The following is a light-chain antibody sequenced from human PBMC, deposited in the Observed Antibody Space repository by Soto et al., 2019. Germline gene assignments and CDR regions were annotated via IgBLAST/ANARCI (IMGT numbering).Light chain of an antibody. CDR1: QTVSSN. Sequence: EIVMTQSPATLSVSPGERATLSCRASQTVSSNLAWYQHKPGQAPRLLLYGSSTRATGVPSRFSGSGSGTEFTLTISSLQPDDFATYYCQQYSRYSAFGQGTKVEIK. V-gene: IGKV3-15*01. CDR3: QQYSRYSA. CDR2: GSS. J-gene: IGKJ1*01.